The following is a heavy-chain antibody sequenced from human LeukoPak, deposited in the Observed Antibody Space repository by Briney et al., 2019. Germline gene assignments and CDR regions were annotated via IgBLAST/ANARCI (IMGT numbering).Heavy chain of an antibody. CDR2: IYNSGST. CDR1: GGSISSYY. J-gene: IGHJ3*02. Sequence: SETLSLTCTVSGGSISSYYWSWVRQPPGKGLEWIGYIYNSGSTNYNPSLKSRVTISVDTSKNQFSLKLSSVTAADTAVYYCACLTTADAFDIWGQGTMVTVSS. CDR3: ACLTTADAFDI. V-gene: IGHV4-59*01. D-gene: IGHD3-22*01.